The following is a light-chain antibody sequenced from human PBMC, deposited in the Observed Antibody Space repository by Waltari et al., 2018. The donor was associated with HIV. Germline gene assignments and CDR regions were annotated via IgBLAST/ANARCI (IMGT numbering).Light chain of an antibody. CDR2: GAS. Sequence: EIVLTQSPGTLSLSPGERATLSCRASQSVVNNYVAWYQHRPGQAPRLLIFGASNRATGIPDRFSASGSGTDFTLTINSLDPSDYALYYCQQYATSPRTFGQGTRVEI. J-gene: IGKJ2*01. CDR1: QSVVNNY. V-gene: IGKV3-20*01. CDR3: QQYATSPRT.